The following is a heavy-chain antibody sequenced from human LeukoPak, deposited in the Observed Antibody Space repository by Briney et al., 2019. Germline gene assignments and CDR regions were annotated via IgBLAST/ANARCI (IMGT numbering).Heavy chain of an antibody. D-gene: IGHD3-10*01. Sequence: SETLSLTCTISGGSISSYYWFWIRQPAGKGLEWIGRFYTSGSTNNNPSLKSPGTLSLHTSNNPFSLQQSSVTAADTAEYYCAREALVWFGELFRYDAFDIWGQGT. CDR2: FYTSGST. J-gene: IGHJ3*02. V-gene: IGHV4-4*07. CDR3: AREALVWFGELFRYDAFDI. CDR1: GGSISSYY.